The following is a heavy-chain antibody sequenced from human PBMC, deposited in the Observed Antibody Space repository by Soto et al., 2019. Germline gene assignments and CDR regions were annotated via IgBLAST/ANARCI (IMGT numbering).Heavy chain of an antibody. CDR1: GFTFSSYS. D-gene: IGHD3-16*02. J-gene: IGHJ5*02. Sequence: EVQLVESGGGLVQPGGSLRLSCAASGFTFSSYSMNWVRQAPGKGLEWGSYISSSSSTIYYAYSVQGRFTIARDNAKNALSLQMNSLRAEDPAVVYCSFEADFVNWFDPWAQGTLVTVSS. V-gene: IGHV3-48*01. CDR3: SFEADFVNWFDP. CDR2: ISSSSSTI.